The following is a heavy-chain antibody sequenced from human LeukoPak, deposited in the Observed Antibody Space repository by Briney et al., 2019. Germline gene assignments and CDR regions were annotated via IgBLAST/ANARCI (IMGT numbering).Heavy chain of an antibody. V-gene: IGHV3-74*01. Sequence: GGSLRLSCVASGFTLSRYWMHWVRQAPGKGLVWVSRINSDGRSTNYADSVKGRFSISRDNAENSLYLQMNSLRAEDTAVYYCARDWGNYYYYYYYMDVWGKGTTVTISS. CDR1: GFTLSRYW. CDR3: ARDWGNYYYYYYYMDV. J-gene: IGHJ6*03. D-gene: IGHD4-23*01. CDR2: INSDGRST.